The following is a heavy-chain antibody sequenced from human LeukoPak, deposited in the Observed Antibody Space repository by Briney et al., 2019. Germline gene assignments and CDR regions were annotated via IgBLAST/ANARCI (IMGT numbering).Heavy chain of an antibody. CDR3: ARKADYDCWSGTIYDY. Sequence: GGSLRLSCAASGFTFSSYSMNWVRQAPWKGLEWVSSISSSSSYIYYADSVKGRFTISRDNAKNSLYLQMNSLRAEDTAVYYCARKADYDCWSGTIYDYWGQGTLVTVSS. CDR1: GFTFSSYS. D-gene: IGHD3-3*01. CDR2: ISSSSSYI. J-gene: IGHJ4*02. V-gene: IGHV3-21*01.